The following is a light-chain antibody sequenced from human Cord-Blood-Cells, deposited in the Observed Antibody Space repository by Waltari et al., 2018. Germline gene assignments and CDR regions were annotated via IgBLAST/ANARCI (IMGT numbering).Light chain of an antibody. Sequence: EIVLTQPPATLSLSPGERAPLSCRASPSVSSYLAWYQQKPGQAPRLLIYDASNRATGIPARFSGSGSGTDFTLTISSLEPEDFAVYYCQQRSNWAWTFSQGTKVEIK. CDR2: DAS. J-gene: IGKJ1*01. CDR1: PSVSSY. V-gene: IGKV3-11*01. CDR3: QQRSNWAWT.